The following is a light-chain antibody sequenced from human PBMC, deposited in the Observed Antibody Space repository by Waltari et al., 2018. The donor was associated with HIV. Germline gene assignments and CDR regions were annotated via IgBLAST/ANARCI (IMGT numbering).Light chain of an antibody. CDR1: QSVGSTF. V-gene: IGKV3-20*01. J-gene: IGKJ2*01. CDR3: QQYGDSPMYT. Sequence: EIVLTQSPDTLSLSPGERATLSCRASQSVGSTFLAWYQQKPGQAPRLLVYGTSRRATGIPDRFSGSGSGTDFTLAISRLEPEDFAVYYCQQYGDSPMYTFGQGTRLDIK. CDR2: GTS.